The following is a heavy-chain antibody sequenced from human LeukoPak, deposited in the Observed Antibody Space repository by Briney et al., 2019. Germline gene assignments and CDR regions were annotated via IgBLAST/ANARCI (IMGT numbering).Heavy chain of an antibody. CDR1: GGTFSSYA. D-gene: IGHD4-17*01. CDR2: IIPILGIA. Sequence: SVKVSCKASGGTFSSYAISWVRQAPGQGLEWMGRIIPILGIANYAQKFQGRVTITADKSTSTAYMELSSLRSEDTAVYYCAKDRMTTVTIYGMDVWGQGTTVTVSS. CDR3: AKDRMTTVTIYGMDV. V-gene: IGHV1-69*04. J-gene: IGHJ6*02.